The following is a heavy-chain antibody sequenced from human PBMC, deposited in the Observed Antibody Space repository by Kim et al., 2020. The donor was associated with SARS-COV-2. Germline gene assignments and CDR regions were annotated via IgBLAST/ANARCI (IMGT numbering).Heavy chain of an antibody. J-gene: IGHJ4*02. V-gene: IGHV3-23*01. CDR1: GFTFSSYA. CDR2: ISGSGGST. D-gene: IGHD3-10*01. Sequence: GGSLRLSCAASGFTFSSYAMSWVRQAPGKGLGWVSAISGSGGSTYYADSVKGRFTISRDNSKNTLSLQMNSLRAEDTAVYYCAKVPGGRITMVRGYSYYFDYWGQGTLVTVSS. CDR3: AKVPGGRITMVRGYSYYFDY.